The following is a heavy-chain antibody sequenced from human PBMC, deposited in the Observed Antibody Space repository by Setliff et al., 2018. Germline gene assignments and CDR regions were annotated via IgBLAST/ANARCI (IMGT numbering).Heavy chain of an antibody. J-gene: IGHJ3*02. Sequence: PSETLSLTCAVYGGSFSGYYWSWIRQPPGKGLEWIGEINHSGSTNYNPSLKSRVTIPVDTSKNQFSLKLSSVTAADTAVYYCARGPKSGSYNDACDIWGQGTMVTVS. CDR3: ARGPKSGSYNDACDI. D-gene: IGHD1-26*01. V-gene: IGHV4-34*01. CDR2: INHSGST. CDR1: GGSFSGYY.